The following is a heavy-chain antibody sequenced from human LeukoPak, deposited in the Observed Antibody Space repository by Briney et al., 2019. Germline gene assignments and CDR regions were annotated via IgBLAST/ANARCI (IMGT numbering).Heavy chain of an antibody. J-gene: IGHJ4*02. V-gene: IGHV4-38-2*02. CDR1: GYSISSSYY. CDR2: IHHSGTT. CDR3: ARQGTSSGYYYDY. D-gene: IGHD3-22*01. Sequence: PSETLSLTCTVSGYSISSSYYWGWIRQPPGRGLEWIGSIHHSGTTYYKPSLKSRVTMSVDTSKNQFSLKLSSVTAADTAVYYCARQGTSSGYYYDYWGQGTLVTVSS.